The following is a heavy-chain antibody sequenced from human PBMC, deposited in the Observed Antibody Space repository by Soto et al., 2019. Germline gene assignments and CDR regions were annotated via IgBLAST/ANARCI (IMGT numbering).Heavy chain of an antibody. CDR2: IYPGGSDI. CDR1: GYSFTSFW. CDR3: ARHVQTPTGSNFDD. J-gene: IGHJ4*02. D-gene: IGHD3-16*01. V-gene: IGHV5-51*01. Sequence: GESLKISCKGSGYSFTSFWIGWVRQMPGKGLEWMGIIYPGGSDIKYSPSFEGQVTISVDKSISTAYLQWSSLKASDTAMYYCARHVQTPTGSNFDDGGRGTPVTV.